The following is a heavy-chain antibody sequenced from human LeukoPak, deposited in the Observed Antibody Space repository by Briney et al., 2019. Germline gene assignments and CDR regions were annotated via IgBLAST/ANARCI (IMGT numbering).Heavy chain of an antibody. CDR2: ISGSGSST. V-gene: IGHV3-23*01. J-gene: IGHJ4*02. D-gene: IGHD3-22*01. CDR1: GFTFSGYG. Sequence: GGSLRLSCAASGFTFSGYGMIWVRQAPGKGLGWVLGISGSGSSTYYADSVRGRFTISRDNSKNALYLQMNSLRAEDTAVYYCAKEIHDSSGYYSYFDYWGQGTLVTVSS. CDR3: AKEIHDSSGYYSYFDY.